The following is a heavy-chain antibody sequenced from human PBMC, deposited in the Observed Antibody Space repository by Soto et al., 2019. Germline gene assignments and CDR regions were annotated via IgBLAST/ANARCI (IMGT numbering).Heavy chain of an antibody. D-gene: IGHD6-6*01. CDR2: ISSSGSTI. J-gene: IGHJ4*02. V-gene: IGHV3-11*01. Sequence: GGSLRLSCAASGFTFSDYYMSWIRQAPGKGLEWVSYISSSGSTIYYADFVKGRFTISRDNAKNSLYLQMNSLRAEDTAVYYCARVKGYGIAARYFDYWGQGTLVTVSS. CDR3: ARVKGYGIAARYFDY. CDR1: GFTFSDYY.